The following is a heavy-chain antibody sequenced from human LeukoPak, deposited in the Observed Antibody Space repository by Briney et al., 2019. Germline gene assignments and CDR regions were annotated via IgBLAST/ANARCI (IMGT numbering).Heavy chain of an antibody. CDR1: GVSFDDYY. J-gene: IGHJ4*02. Sequence: PSETLSLTCAVSGVSFDDYYGSWVRQTPGKGLEWIGEINHSGYTNDSPSLESRVTLSIDTSRKQFSLNLRSVTVADTGIYYCTRMTAGHDYWGQGTLVTVSS. D-gene: IGHD2-21*02. CDR3: TRMTAGHDY. CDR2: INHSGYT. V-gene: IGHV4-34*01.